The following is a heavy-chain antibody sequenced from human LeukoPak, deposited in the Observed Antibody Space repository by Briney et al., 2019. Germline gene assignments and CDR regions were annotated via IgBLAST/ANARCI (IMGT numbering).Heavy chain of an antibody. V-gene: IGHV1-18*01. CDR2: ISAYNGIT. J-gene: IGHJ4*02. CDR1: GYTFTSYS. D-gene: IGHD3-3*01. Sequence: ASVKVSCKASGYTFTSYSISWVRQAPGQGLEWMGWISAYNGITNYAQKLQGRVTMTTDTSTSTAYMELRSLRSDDTAVYYCARDLHYDFWSGYLFDYWGQGTLVTVSS. CDR3: ARDLHYDFWSGYLFDY.